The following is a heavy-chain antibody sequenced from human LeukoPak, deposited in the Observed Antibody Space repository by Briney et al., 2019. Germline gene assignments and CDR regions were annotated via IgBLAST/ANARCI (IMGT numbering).Heavy chain of an antibody. CDR2: ISSSSSYI. V-gene: IGHV3-21*01. D-gene: IGHD2-8*01. CDR1: GFTFSSYS. CDR3: VCSPQDIVLMVYATIFDP. J-gene: IGHJ5*02. Sequence: PGGSLRLSCAASGFTFSSYSMNWVRQAPGKGLEWVSSISSSSSYIYYADSVKGRFTISRDNAKNSLYLQMNSLRAEDTAVYYCVCSPQDIVLMVYATIFDPWGQGTLVTVSS.